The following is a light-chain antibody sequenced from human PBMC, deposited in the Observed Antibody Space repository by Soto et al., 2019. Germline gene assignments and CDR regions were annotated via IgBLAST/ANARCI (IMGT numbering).Light chain of an antibody. V-gene: IGLV2-14*01. CDR1: SSDVGGNKY. CDR3: ASSTSDSLYV. CDR2: KVT. J-gene: IGLJ1*01. Sequence: QSALSQPASVSWSPGQSITISCTGTSSDVGGNKYVSWYQQYPGKVPKLLINKVTNRPSGVSYRFSGSKSGNTASLTISALLAEDEADYFCASSTSDSLYVFGTGTKVTVL.